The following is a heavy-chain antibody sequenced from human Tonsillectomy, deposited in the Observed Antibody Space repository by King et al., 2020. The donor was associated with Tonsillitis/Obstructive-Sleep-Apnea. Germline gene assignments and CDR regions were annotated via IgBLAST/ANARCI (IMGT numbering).Heavy chain of an antibody. J-gene: IGHJ6*02. CDR2: INPNSGGT. Sequence: VQLVESGAEVKKPGASVNVSCKASGYTFTDYYIHWVRQAPGQGLEWMGWINPNSGGTKYAQKFKGRVTMTRDTSISTAYMALSRLRSDDTAIYYCARQFLNMDVWGQGTTVTVSS. CDR3: ARQFLNMDV. V-gene: IGHV1-2*02. CDR1: GYTFTDYY. D-gene: IGHD3-3*01.